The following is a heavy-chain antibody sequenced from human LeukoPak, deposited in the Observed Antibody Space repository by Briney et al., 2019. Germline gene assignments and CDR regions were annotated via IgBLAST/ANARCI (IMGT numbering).Heavy chain of an antibody. Sequence: QPARSLRLSCAASGFTFSRYGMHWVRQAPGKGLEWVAVIWYGGSNKYNADSVKGRFTISRDNSKNTLYLELNSLRDEDAALCYCARHKGRNVIWTLEYWGQGTLVTVSS. CDR2: IWYGGSNK. CDR3: ARHKGRNVIWTLEY. J-gene: IGHJ4*02. V-gene: IGHV3-33*08. CDR1: GFTFSRYG. D-gene: IGHD2-15*01.